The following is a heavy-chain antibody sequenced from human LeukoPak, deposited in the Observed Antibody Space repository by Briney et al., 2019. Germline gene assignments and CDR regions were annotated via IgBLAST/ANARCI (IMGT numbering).Heavy chain of an antibody. CDR1: GGSFSGYY. V-gene: IGHV4-34*01. J-gene: IGHJ6*03. Sequence: SETLSLTCAVYGGSFSGYYWSWIRQPPGKGLEWIGEINHSGSTNYNPSLKSRVTISVDTSKNQFSLKLSSVTAADTAVYYCARDRYQLLWGYYYYYMDVWGKGTTVTISS. D-gene: IGHD2-2*01. CDR2: INHSGST. CDR3: ARDRYQLLWGYYYYYMDV.